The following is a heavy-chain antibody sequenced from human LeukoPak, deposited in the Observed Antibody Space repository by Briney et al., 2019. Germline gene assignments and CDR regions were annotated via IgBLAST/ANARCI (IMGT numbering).Heavy chain of an antibody. CDR3: ARVRSGGFMDG. V-gene: IGHV3-48*04. CDR2: ISSTGYTT. CDR1: GFTLSSNS. J-gene: IGHJ4*02. Sequence: GGSLRLSCTASGFTLSSNSMNWVRQAPGKGLEWVSYISSTGYTTAYADPVKGRFTISRDNAKNSLFLQKNSLRAEDTAIYYCARVRSGGFMDGWGQGTLVTVSS. D-gene: IGHD3/OR15-3a*01.